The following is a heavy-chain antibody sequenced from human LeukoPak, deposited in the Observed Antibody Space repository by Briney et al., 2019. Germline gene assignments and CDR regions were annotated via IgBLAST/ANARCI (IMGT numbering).Heavy chain of an antibody. D-gene: IGHD2-15*01. V-gene: IGHV3-23*01. CDR2: ISGSGGRT. CDR3: AKGRGIVAAGSWFDP. J-gene: IGHJ5*02. CDR1: GFTFSSFA. Sequence: GGSLRLSCAASGFTFSSFAMSWVRQAPGKGLEWLPLISGSGGRTHYADSVKGRFSSSRDNSKNTLYLQMNSLRGEDTAIYYCAKGRGIVAAGSWFDPWGQGTLVTVSS.